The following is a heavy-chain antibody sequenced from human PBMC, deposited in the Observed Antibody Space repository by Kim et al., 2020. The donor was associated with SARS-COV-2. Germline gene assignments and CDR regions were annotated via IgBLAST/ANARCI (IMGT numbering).Heavy chain of an antibody. V-gene: IGHV3-30*01. Sequence: DAVKGRFTISRDNSKNTLYLKMNSLGAEDTAVYYCARGAGYSYGGYFDYWGQGTLVTVSS. D-gene: IGHD5-18*01. J-gene: IGHJ4*02. CDR3: ARGAGYSYGGYFDY.